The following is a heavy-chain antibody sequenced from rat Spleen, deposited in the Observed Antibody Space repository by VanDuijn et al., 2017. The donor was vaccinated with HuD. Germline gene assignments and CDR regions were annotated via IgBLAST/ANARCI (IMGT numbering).Heavy chain of an antibody. J-gene: IGHJ2*01. V-gene: IGHV2S12*01. Sequence: QVQLKESGPGLVQPSQTLSLACTVSGFSLTSTGVSSVRQPPGKGLEWIAAISTGGNTYYNSGLKSRLGISRDTPKSQVFLKMNSLQTEDTAIYFCVRERVPGFAFYFDYWGQGVMVTVSS. CDR3: VRERVPGFAFYFDY. CDR2: ISTGGNT. CDR1: GFSLTSTG. D-gene: IGHD1-4*01.